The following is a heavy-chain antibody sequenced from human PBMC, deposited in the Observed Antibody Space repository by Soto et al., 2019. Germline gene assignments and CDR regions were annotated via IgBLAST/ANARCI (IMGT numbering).Heavy chain of an antibody. CDR2: ISWRSVRK. Sequence: EVQLVESGGGLVQPGWSLRLSCVGSGFRFDDYDMNWVRQAPGKGLEWVSSISWRSVRKGYADSVWGRFTISRDNGKNSLYLQMDSLRREDTAFYYCARDKSSSKEKGAFDIWGQGTIVTVSS. CDR3: ARDKSSSKEKGAFDI. J-gene: IGHJ3*02. D-gene: IGHD6-19*01. CDR1: GFRFDDYD. V-gene: IGHV3-9*01.